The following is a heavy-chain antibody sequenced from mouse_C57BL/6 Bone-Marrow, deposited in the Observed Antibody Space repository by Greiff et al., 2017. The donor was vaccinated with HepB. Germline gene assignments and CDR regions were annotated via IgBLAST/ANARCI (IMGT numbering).Heavy chain of an antibody. J-gene: IGHJ1*03. CDR3: ARDGTRLLRNWYFDV. CDR1: GFTFSDYY. CDR2: INYDGSST. D-gene: IGHD1-1*01. V-gene: IGHV5-16*01. Sequence: EVQLVESEGGLVQPGSSMKLSCTASGFTFSDYYMAWVRQVPEKGLEWVANINYDGSSTYYLDSLKSRFIISRDNAKNILYLQMSSLKSEDTATYYCARDGTRLLRNWYFDVWGTGTTVTISS.